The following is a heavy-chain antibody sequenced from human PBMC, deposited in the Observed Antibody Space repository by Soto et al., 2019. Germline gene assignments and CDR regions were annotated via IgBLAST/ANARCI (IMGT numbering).Heavy chain of an antibody. D-gene: IGHD1-26*01. CDR2: ISYDGSNK. Sequence: PGGSLRLSCAASGFTFSSYAMHWVRRAPGKGLEWVAVISYDGSNKYYADSVKGRFTISRDNSKNTLYLQMNSLRAEDTAVYYCARDSGEVGFYYYGMDVWGQGTTVTVSS. J-gene: IGHJ6*02. V-gene: IGHV3-30-3*01. CDR3: ARDSGEVGFYYYGMDV. CDR1: GFTFSSYA.